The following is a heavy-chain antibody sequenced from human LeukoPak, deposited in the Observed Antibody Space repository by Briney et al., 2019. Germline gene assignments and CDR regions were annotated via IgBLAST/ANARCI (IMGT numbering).Heavy chain of an antibody. CDR2: IYHSGST. D-gene: IGHD5-18*01. V-gene: IGHV4-4*02. Sequence: PGGSLRLSCEVSGFTFSSYWMSWVRQPPGKGLEWIGEIYHSGSTNYNPSLKSRVTISVDKSKNQFSLKLSSVTAADTAVYYCAIISGYSYGTPYFDYWGQGTLVTVSS. CDR1: GFTFSSYW. J-gene: IGHJ4*02. CDR3: AIISGYSYGTPYFDY.